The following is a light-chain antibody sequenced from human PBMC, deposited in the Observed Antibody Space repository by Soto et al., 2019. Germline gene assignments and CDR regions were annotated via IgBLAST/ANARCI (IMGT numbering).Light chain of an antibody. J-gene: IGKJ1*01. Sequence: DIQMTQSPSSLSASVGDRVTITCRASQTISNYLNWYQQKPGKAPKLLICAASDSQSGVPSRFSGSGSGTDFTLTINSLQPEDFATYYCQQNYGTPPTFGQGTKVEIK. CDR2: AAS. V-gene: IGKV1-39*01. CDR1: QTISNY. CDR3: QQNYGTPPT.